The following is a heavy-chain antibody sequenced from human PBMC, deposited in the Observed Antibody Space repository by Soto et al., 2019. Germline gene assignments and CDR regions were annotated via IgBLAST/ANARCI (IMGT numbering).Heavy chain of an antibody. D-gene: IGHD3-3*01. J-gene: IGHJ4*02. CDR2: ISYDGSNK. CDR3: ARDADYDFWSGYYTPDY. V-gene: IGHV3-30-3*01. CDR1: GFTFSSYA. Sequence: GSLRLSCAASGFTFSSYAMHWVRQAPGKGLEWVAVISYDGSNKYYADSVKGRFTISRDNSKNTLYLQMNSLRAEDTAVYYCARDADYDFWSGYYTPDYWGQGTLVTVSS.